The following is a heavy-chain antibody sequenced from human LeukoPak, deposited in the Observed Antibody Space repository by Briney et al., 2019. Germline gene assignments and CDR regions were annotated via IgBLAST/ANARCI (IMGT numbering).Heavy chain of an antibody. V-gene: IGHV4-39*01. Sequence: PSETLSLTCTVSGGSISSSSYYWGWIRQPPGKGLEWIGSIYYSGSTYYNPSLKSRVTISVDTSKNQFSLKLSSVTAADTAVYYCARQDGGYHFDYWGQGTLVTVSS. J-gene: IGHJ4*02. CDR3: ARQDGGYHFDY. CDR1: GGSISSSSYY. D-gene: IGHD4-17*01. CDR2: IYYSGST.